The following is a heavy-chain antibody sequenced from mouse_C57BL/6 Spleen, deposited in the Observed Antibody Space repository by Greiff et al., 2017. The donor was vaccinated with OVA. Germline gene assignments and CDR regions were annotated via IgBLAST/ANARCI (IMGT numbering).Heavy chain of an antibody. CDR1: GYTFTSYW. CDR2: IHPNSGST. CDR3: ARSGGDDGFDY. Sequence: QVQLQQPGAELVKPGASVKLSCKASGYTFTSYWMHWVKQRPGQGLEWIGMIHPNSGSTNYNEKFKSKATLTVDKSSSTAYMQLSSLTSEDSAVYYCARSGGDDGFDYWGQGTTLTVSS. V-gene: IGHV1-64*01. J-gene: IGHJ2*01. D-gene: IGHD2-2*01.